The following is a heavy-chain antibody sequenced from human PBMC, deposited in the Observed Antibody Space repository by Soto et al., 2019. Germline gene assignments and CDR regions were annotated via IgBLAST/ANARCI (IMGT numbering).Heavy chain of an antibody. Sequence: QVTLKESGPVLMKPTEPLTLTCTVSGFSLSNARMGVSWIRQPPGKALEWLAHIFSNDEKSYSTSLRSRLTISTDTSKSQVVLTMTNMDPVDTATYYCARYGNYYYSYMDVWGKGTTVTVSS. J-gene: IGHJ6*03. CDR3: ARYGNYYYSYMDV. CDR2: IFSNDEK. D-gene: IGHD4-17*01. CDR1: GFSLSNARMG. V-gene: IGHV2-26*01.